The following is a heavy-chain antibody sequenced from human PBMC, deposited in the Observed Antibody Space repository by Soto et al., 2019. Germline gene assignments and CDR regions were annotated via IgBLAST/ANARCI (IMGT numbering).Heavy chain of an antibody. CDR2: ISAAGDP. J-gene: IGHJ6*02. V-gene: IGHV3-13*05. Sequence: EVQLVESGGGLVQPGGSLRLSCEASGFTFRNYTLHWVRKGTGKGLEWVSGISAAGDPDYADSVEGRFTISRENAQNSFFLQMNSLRVGDTAVYYCARTDRDFYGLDVWGQGTTVIVSS. CDR3: ARTDRDFYGLDV. CDR1: GFTFRNYT.